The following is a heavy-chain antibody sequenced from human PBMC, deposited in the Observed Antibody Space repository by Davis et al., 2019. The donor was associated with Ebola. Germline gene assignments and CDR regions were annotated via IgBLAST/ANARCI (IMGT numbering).Heavy chain of an antibody. J-gene: IGHJ3*01. CDR2: IFSNDEK. CDR3: ARIRNYDHWSAYSVNDAFDV. Sequence: SGPTLVKPTETLTLTCTVSGYSLRNVRMGVSWIRQPPGKALEWLAHIFSNDEKSYGASLKSRLTISKDNSKSQVVLTMTNMDPVDTATYFCARIRNYDHWSAYSVNDAFDVWGLGTKVIVSS. D-gene: IGHD3-3*01. CDR1: GYSLRNVRMG. V-gene: IGHV2-26*01.